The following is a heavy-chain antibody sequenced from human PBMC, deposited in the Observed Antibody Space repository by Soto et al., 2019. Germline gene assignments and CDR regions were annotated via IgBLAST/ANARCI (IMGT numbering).Heavy chain of an antibody. Sequence: GGSLRLSCAVSGFTLSNYAMHWVRQAPGKGLEWVAVISKDGSNKYYGDFVKGRFTISRDSSKNTLYLQMNSLREEDTAVYYCAKETGPQGGFDYWGQGTLVTVSS. CDR3: AKETGPQGGFDY. V-gene: IGHV3-30*18. CDR2: ISKDGSNK. D-gene: IGHD3-9*01. J-gene: IGHJ4*02. CDR1: GFTLSNYA.